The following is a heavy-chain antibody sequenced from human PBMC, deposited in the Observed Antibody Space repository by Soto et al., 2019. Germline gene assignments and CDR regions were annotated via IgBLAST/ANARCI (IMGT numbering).Heavy chain of an antibody. J-gene: IGHJ4*02. CDR1: GFTFSSYW. Sequence: GGSLRLSCAASGFTFSSYWMSWVRQAPGKGLEWVANIKQDGSNKYYADSVKGRFTISRDNAKNSLYLQMNSLRAEDTAVYYCARDKGRSPLDYWGQGTLVTVSS. V-gene: IGHV3-7*01. CDR2: IKQDGSNK. CDR3: ARDKGRSPLDY. D-gene: IGHD2-15*01.